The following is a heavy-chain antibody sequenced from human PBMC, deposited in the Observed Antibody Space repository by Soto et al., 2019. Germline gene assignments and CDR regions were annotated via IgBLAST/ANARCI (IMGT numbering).Heavy chain of an antibody. Sequence: QVQLVQSGAEVKKPGSSVTVSCKASGGTFSSYAISWVRQAPGQGLEWMGGIIPIFGTANYAQKFQGRVTSTADESTSTAYMELSSLRSEDTAVYYCASFYCSSTSCYHPEYFQHWGRGTLVTVAS. V-gene: IGHV1-69*01. CDR2: IIPIFGTA. J-gene: IGHJ1*01. CDR3: ASFYCSSTSCYHPEYFQH. CDR1: GGTFSSYA. D-gene: IGHD2-2*01.